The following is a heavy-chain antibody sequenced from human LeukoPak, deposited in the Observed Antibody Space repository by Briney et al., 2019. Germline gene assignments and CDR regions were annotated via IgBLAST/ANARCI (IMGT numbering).Heavy chain of an antibody. CDR1: GFTFSSYS. CDR3: ATDARSSGWYVSGLDY. V-gene: IGHV3-21*04. CDR2: ISSSSSYI. D-gene: IGHD6-19*01. Sequence: KPGGSLRLSCAASGFTFSSYSMNWVRQAPGKGLEWVSSISSSSSYIYYADSVKGRFTISRDNAKNSLYLQMNSLRAEDTAVYYCATDARSSGWYVSGLDYWGQGTLVTVSS. J-gene: IGHJ4*02.